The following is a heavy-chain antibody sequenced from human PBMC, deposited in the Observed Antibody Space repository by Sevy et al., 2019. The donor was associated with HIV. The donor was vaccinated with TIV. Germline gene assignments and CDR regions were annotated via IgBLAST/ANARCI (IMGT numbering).Heavy chain of an antibody. V-gene: IGHV1-69*01. D-gene: IGHD3-22*01. CDR1: GGTFSSYA. J-gene: IGHJ4*02. Sequence: ASVKVSCKASGGTFSSYAISWVRQAPGQGLEWMGGIIPIFVTANYAQKFQGRVTITADESTSTAYMELSSLRSEDTAVYYCGWGYYDSSGYYYGHIDYWGQGTLVTVSS. CDR2: IIPIFVTA. CDR3: GWGYYDSSGYYYGHIDY.